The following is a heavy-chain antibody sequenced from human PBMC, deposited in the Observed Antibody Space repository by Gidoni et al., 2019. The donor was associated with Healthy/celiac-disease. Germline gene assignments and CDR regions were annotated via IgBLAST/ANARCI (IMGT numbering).Heavy chain of an antibody. CDR3: VKDLEYSSSSTDY. Sequence: VQLVEAGGGLVQPGGSLRLSGSASGFTFGSYAMHWVRQAPGKGLEYVSAISSNGGSTYYADSVKGRFTIARDNSKNTLYLQMSSLRAEDTAVYYCVKDLEYSSSSTDYWGQGTLVTVSS. J-gene: IGHJ4*02. CDR1: GFTFGSYA. CDR2: ISSNGGST. D-gene: IGHD6-6*01. V-gene: IGHV3-64D*06.